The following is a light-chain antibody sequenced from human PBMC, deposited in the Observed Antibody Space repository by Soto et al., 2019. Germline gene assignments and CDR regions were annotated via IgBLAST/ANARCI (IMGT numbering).Light chain of an antibody. Sequence: QSALTQPASVSGSPGQSITISCTGTSRDVGGYNYVSWYQQHPGKAPKLMIYDGSNRPSGVSNRFSGSKSGNTASLTISGLQAEDEADYYCSSYTSSSIVVFGGGTKLTVL. CDR2: DGS. V-gene: IGLV2-14*01. J-gene: IGLJ2*01. CDR1: SRDVGGYNY. CDR3: SSYTSSSIVV.